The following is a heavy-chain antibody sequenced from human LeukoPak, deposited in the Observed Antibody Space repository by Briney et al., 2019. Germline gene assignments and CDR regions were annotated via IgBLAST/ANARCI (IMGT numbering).Heavy chain of an antibody. CDR2: IIPIFGTA. D-gene: IGHD6-13*01. CDR3: ARGLQLFFDY. V-gene: IGHV1-69*01. Sequence: GASVKVSCKASGGTFSSYAISRVRQAPGQGLEWVGGIIPIFGTANYAQKFQGRVTITADESTSTAYMELSSLRSEDTAVYYCARGLQLFFDYWGQGTLVTVSS. CDR1: GGTFSSYA. J-gene: IGHJ4*02.